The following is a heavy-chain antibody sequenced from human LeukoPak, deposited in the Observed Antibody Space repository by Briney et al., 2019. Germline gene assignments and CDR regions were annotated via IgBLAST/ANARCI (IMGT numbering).Heavy chain of an antibody. Sequence: SETLSLTCSVSGGSINSDYWSWIRQPPGKGLEWIAYVHYSGKTAYNPSLKSPVIISLNSSKNQFSLKLTSVTAADTAVYYCARQDSGTYLNPLDIWGQGTVVTVSS. CDR1: GGSINSDY. J-gene: IGHJ3*02. CDR2: VHYSGKT. V-gene: IGHV4-59*08. CDR3: ARQDSGTYLNPLDI. D-gene: IGHD1-26*01.